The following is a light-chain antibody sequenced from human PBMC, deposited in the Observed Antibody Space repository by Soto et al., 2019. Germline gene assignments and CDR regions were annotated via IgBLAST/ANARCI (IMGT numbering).Light chain of an antibody. CDR2: DAS. J-gene: IGKJ1*01. Sequence: DIQMTQAPSTRPASVGDRVTITCRASQSISVWLAWYQQKPGEAPKLLIYDASALPRGVPSRFSGSGSGTKFTLTIASLQSDDFATYYCQQYDTFSGTFGPGTKVDIK. CDR1: QSISVW. V-gene: IGKV1-5*01. CDR3: QQYDTFSGT.